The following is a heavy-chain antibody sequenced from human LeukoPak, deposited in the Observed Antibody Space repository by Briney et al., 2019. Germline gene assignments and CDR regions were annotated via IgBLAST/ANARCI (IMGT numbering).Heavy chain of an antibody. Sequence: GGSLRLSCAASGFTFSSYTMNWVRQAPGKGLEWVSSISSSGTYIYYADSMKGRFTISRDNAKNSLYLQMNSLRAEDTAVYYCARGRYCSGGSCYMDVWGKGTTVTISS. J-gene: IGHJ6*03. CDR1: GFTFSSYT. V-gene: IGHV3-21*01. D-gene: IGHD2-15*01. CDR3: ARGRYCSGGSCYMDV. CDR2: ISSSGTYI.